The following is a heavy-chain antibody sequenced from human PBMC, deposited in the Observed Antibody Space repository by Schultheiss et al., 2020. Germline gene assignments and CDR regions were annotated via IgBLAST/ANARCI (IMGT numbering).Heavy chain of an antibody. D-gene: IGHD3-3*01. J-gene: IGHJ5*02. CDR3: ARGERSYYDFWSGYYKGNWFEP. V-gene: IGHV4-34*01. CDR1: GGSFSGYY. CDR2: INHSGST. Sequence: SETLSLTCAVYGGSFSGYYWSWIRQPPGKGLEWIGEINHSGSTNYNPSLKSRVTISVDTSKNQFSLKLSSVTAADTAVYYCARGERSYYDFWSGYYKGNWFEPWGQGTLVTVSS.